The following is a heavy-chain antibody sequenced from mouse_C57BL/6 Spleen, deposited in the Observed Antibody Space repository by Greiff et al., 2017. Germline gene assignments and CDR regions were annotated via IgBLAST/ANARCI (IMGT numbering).Heavy chain of an antibody. D-gene: IGHD1-1*01. V-gene: IGHV1-59*01. J-gene: IGHJ1*03. Sequence: VQLQQPGAELVRPGTSVKLSCKASGYTFTSYWMHWVKQRPGQGLEWIGVIDPSDSYTNYNQKFKGKATLTVDTSSSTAYMQLSSLTSEDSAVYYCARNYYGSSYSVDWYVDVWGTGTTVSVSS. CDR3: ARNYYGSSYSVDWYVDV. CDR2: IDPSDSYT. CDR1: GYTFTSYW.